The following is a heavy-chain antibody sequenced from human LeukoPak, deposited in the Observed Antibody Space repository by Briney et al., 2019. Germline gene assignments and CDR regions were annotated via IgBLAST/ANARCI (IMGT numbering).Heavy chain of an antibody. Sequence: ASVKVSCKASGYTFTSYYMHWVRQAPGQGLEWMGIINPSGGSTSYAQKFQGRVTMTRDMSTSTVYMELSSLRSDDTAVYYCARAWDSGSGDSDYYYYYMDVWGKGTTVTISS. CDR2: INPSGGST. D-gene: IGHD3-10*01. CDR3: ARAWDSGSGDSDYYYYYMDV. J-gene: IGHJ6*03. CDR1: GYTFTSYY. V-gene: IGHV1-46*01.